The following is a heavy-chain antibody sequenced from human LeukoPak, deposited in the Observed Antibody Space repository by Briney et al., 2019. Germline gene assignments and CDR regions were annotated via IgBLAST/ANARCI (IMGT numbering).Heavy chain of an antibody. Sequence: PSQTLSLTCTVSGGSISSGDYYWSWVRQPPGKGLEWIGNIYYSGSTYYNPSLKSRVTISVDTSTNQFSLKLSSVTAADTAVYYCATQSDGGGFGELYGYWGQGTLVTVSS. D-gene: IGHD3-10*01. CDR2: IYYSGST. CDR3: ATQSDGGGFGELYGY. CDR1: GGSISSGDYY. V-gene: IGHV4-30-4*01. J-gene: IGHJ4*02.